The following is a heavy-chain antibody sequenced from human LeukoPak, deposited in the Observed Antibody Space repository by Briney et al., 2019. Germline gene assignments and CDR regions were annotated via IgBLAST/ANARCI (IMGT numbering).Heavy chain of an antibody. CDR2: ITDSGGGT. D-gene: IGHD1-26*01. CDR3: AKGSATPY. CDR1: GGTFSSNA. J-gene: IGHJ4*02. V-gene: IGHV3-23*01. Sequence: ASVKVSCKASGGTFSSNAMSWVRQAPGKGLEWVSSITDSGGGTQYADSVKGRFTISRDNSKNTLYLQMNSLRAEDTAVYYCAKGSATPYWGQGTLVTVST.